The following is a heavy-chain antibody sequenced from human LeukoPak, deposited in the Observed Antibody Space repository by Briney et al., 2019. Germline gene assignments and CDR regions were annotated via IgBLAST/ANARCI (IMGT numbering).Heavy chain of an antibody. CDR3: AKDDGGNDPGYYYMDV. CDR2: ISSSGSTI. V-gene: IGHV3-48*03. D-gene: IGHD4-23*01. CDR1: GFTFSSYE. Sequence: PGGSLRLSCAASGFTFSSYEMNWVRQAPGKGLEWVSYISSSGSTIYYADSVKGRFTISRDNSKNTLYLQMNSLRAEDTAVYYCAKDDGGNDPGYYYMDVWGKGTTVTISS. J-gene: IGHJ6*03.